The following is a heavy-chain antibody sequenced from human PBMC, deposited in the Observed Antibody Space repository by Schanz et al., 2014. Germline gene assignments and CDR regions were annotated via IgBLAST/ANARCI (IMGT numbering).Heavy chain of an antibody. D-gene: IGHD6-13*01. CDR3: ASSGAGYSSSWDFDY. CDR2: INVGNGNM. J-gene: IGHJ4*02. CDR1: GGTFSTYP. V-gene: IGHV1-3*01. Sequence: QVQLVQSGAEVKKPGSSMKVSCKASGGTFSTYPINWLRQAPGQGLEWMGWINVGNGNMKYSQKFQGRVTITRDTSTNTAYMELSSLTSEDTAVYYCASSGAGYSSSWDFDYWGQGTLVTVSS.